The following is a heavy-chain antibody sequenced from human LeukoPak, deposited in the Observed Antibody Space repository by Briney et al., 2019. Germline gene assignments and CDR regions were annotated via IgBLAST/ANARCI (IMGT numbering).Heavy chain of an antibody. CDR1: GFTFSSYA. CDR3: AKVSSTIGPFDY. CDR2: ISYDGSNK. J-gene: IGHJ4*02. V-gene: IGHV3-30*01. D-gene: IGHD5-24*01. Sequence: GGSLRLSCAASGFTFSSYAMHWVRQAPGKGLEWVAVISYDGSNKYYADSVKGRFTISRDNSKNTLYLQMNSLRAEDTAVYYCAKVSSTIGPFDYWGQGTLVTVSS.